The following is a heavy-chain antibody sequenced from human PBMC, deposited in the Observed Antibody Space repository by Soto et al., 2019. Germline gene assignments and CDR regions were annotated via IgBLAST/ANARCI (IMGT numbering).Heavy chain of an antibody. J-gene: IGHJ4*02. CDR3: TVWGSGNDFGAA. CDR1: GFTFSDHY. D-gene: IGHD3-10*01. Sequence: EVQLVESGGGLVQPGGSLRLSCAASGFTFSDHYMDWVRQAPGKGLEWVGRSKNKADSYTTEYAASVKGRFTISRDGSKNSLFLQMNSLKTGDTAVYSFTVWGSGNDFGAAWGQEILVTVSS. V-gene: IGHV3-72*01. CDR2: SKNKADSYTT.